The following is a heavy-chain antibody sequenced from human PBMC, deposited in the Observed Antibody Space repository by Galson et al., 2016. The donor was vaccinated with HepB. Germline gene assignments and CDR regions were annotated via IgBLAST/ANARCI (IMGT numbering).Heavy chain of an antibody. CDR1: GFTFNDYS. J-gene: IGHJ4*02. D-gene: IGHD1-26*01. CDR3: ARVWGEWPLEY. CDR2: ISRSGSDT. V-gene: IGHV3-11*06. Sequence: SLRLSCAASGFTFNDYSLAWIRQAPGKGLEWISYISRSGSDTIYADSVKGRFTISRDNAKKSLYLQMNSLRVEDTAVFYWARVWGEWPLEYWGQGTLVTVSA.